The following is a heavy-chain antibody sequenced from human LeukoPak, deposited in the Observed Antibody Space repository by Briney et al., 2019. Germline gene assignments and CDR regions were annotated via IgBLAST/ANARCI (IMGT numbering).Heavy chain of an antibody. CDR1: GFTFSSSA. Sequence: QPGGSLRLSCAASGFTFSSSAMSWVRLAPGKGLEWVSGISGSDGSTYYADSVKGRFTISRDNSKNTLFLQMNSLKTEDTAVYYCTTGFGGYIRDYWGQGTLVTVSS. V-gene: IGHV3-23*01. J-gene: IGHJ4*02. D-gene: IGHD3-22*01. CDR3: TTGFGGYIRDY. CDR2: ISGSDGST.